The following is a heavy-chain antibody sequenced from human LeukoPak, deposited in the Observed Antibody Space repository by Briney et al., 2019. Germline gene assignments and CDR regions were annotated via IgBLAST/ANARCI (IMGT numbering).Heavy chain of an antibody. J-gene: IGHJ4*02. D-gene: IGHD3-10*01. CDR2: ISYSGST. CDR1: GGSISRSGYY. V-gene: IGHV4-39*01. Sequence: SETLSLTCTVSGGSISRSGYYWGWIRQPPGKGLEWLESISYSGSTYYNPSLKSRVTISVDTSKNQFSLKLSSVTAADTAVYYCARFLDGSGSYVDYWGQGTLVTVSS. CDR3: ARFLDGSGSYVDY.